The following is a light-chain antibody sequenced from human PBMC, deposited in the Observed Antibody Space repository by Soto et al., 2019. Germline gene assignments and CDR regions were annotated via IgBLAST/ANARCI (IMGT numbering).Light chain of an antibody. J-gene: IGLJ2*01. CDR1: SGDGGNYNL. V-gene: IGLV2-23*01. CDR3: YSYVNSNTLV. CDR2: EAF. Sequence: QSALTQPASVSGSPGQSITISCAGSSGDGGNYNLVSWYQQHPGKAPKLIVYEAFKRPLGISDRFSGSKSYNTASLTISGLQAEDEGDYYCYSYVNSNTLVFGGGTKLTVL.